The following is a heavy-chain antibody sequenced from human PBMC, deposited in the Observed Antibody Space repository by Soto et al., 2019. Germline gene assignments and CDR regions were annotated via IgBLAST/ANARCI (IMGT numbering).Heavy chain of an antibody. CDR3: ARGWYCGGDCYEWYFDL. CDR2: IWYDGSNK. V-gene: IGHV3-33*08. D-gene: IGHD2-21*02. J-gene: IGHJ2*01. CDR1: GGSFSGYY. Sequence: QVQLQQWGAGLLKPSETLSLTCAVYGGSFSGYYWSWIRQPPGKGLEWVAVIWYDGSNKYYADSVKGRFTISRDNSKNTLYLQMNSLRAEDTAVYYCARGWYCGGDCYEWYFDLWGRGTLVTVSS.